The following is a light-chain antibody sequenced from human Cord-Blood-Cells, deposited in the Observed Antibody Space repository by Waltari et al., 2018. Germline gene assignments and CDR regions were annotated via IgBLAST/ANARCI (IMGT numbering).Light chain of an antibody. CDR2: GKN. V-gene: IGLV3-19*01. CDR3: NSRDSSGNHVV. J-gene: IGLJ2*01. CDR1: SLRSDY. Sequence: SSELTQDPAVSVALGPTVRITCQGDSLRSDYASWYQQKPGQAPVLVIYGKNNRPSGIPDRFSGSSSGNTASLTITGAQAEDEADYYGNSRDSSGNHVVFGGGTKLTVL.